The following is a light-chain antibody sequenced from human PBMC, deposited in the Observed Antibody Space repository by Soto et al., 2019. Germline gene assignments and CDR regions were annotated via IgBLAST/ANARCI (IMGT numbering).Light chain of an antibody. CDR3: QQYNTYPLT. J-gene: IGKJ4*01. Sequence: DIQMTQSPSTLSASVGDRATITCRASQSISTWLAWYQQKPGKAPMLLIYEASSLEGGVPSRFGGSGSGTLSNTTSSSLHPDDVATYYCQQYNTYPLTFGGGTTVDIK. CDR1: QSISTW. CDR2: EAS. V-gene: IGKV1-5*03.